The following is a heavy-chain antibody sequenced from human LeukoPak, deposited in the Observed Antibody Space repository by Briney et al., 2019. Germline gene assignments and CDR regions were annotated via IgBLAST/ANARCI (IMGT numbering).Heavy chain of an antibody. D-gene: IGHD3-10*01. Sequence: GGSLRLSCAGSGFTFSKYWMSWVRQAPGKGLEWVANIKQDGSEKYYVDSVKGRFTISRDNSKNTLYLQMSSLRVEDTAVYYCARDSSMLRGPLVIYYFDFWGQGTLVTVSS. CDR3: ARDSSMLRGPLVIYYFDF. V-gene: IGHV3-7*03. J-gene: IGHJ4*02. CDR2: IKQDGSEK. CDR1: GFTFSKYW.